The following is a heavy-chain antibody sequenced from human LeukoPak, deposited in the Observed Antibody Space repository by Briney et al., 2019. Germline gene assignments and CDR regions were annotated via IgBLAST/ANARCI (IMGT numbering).Heavy chain of an antibody. D-gene: IGHD3-22*01. J-gene: IGHJ5*02. Sequence: GASVKVSCKASGYTFTSYGISWVRQAPGQGLEWMGWISAYNGNTNYAQKLQGRVTMTTDTSTSSAYMELRSLRSDDTAVYYCARAYYDSSGYPRPFDPWDQGTLVTVSS. CDR3: ARAYYDSSGYPRPFDP. CDR2: ISAYNGNT. CDR1: GYTFTSYG. V-gene: IGHV1-18*01.